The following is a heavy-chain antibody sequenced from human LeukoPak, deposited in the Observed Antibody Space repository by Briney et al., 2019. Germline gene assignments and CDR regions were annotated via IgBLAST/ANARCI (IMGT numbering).Heavy chain of an antibody. J-gene: IGHJ6*02. V-gene: IGHV5-51*01. CDR2: IYPGDSDT. D-gene: IGHD5-12*01. CDR1: GYSFTSYW. Sequence: GESLKISCKGSGYSFTSYWIGWVRQTPGKGLEWMGIIYPGDSDTSYSPSFQGQVTISADKSISTAYLQWSSLKASDTAMYYCARHKSGRGYDYYYYGMDVWGQGTTVTVSS. CDR3: ARHKSGRGYDYYYYGMDV.